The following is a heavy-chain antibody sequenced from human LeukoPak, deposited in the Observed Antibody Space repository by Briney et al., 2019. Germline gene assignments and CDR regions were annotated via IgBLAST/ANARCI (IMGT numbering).Heavy chain of an antibody. CDR2: IYYSGTT. CDR1: GGSISSSSDY. CDR3: ARPYGGNPGYFDY. V-gene: IGHV4-39*01. J-gene: IGHJ4*02. D-gene: IGHD4-23*01. Sequence: SETLSLTCTVSGGSISSSSDYCGWIRQPPGKGLEWIGNIYYSGTTYYNPSLKGRVTISVDTSKNQFSLKLSSVTAADTAVYYCARPYGGNPGYFDYWGQGTLVTVSS.